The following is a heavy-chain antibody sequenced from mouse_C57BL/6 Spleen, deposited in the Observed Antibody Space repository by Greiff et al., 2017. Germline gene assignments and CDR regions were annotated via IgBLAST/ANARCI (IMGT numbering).Heavy chain of an antibody. D-gene: IGHD1-1*01. CDR2: IYPGDGAT. Sequence: QVQLQQSGAELVKPGASVKISCKASGYAFSSYWMNWVKQRPGKGLEWIGQIYPGDGATNYNGKFKGKATLTADKSSSTGYMQLSSLTSEDSAVYFGAKYGSSYGYYAMDYWGQGTSGTVSS. J-gene: IGHJ4*01. CDR3: AKYGSSYGYYAMDY. CDR1: GYAFSSYW. V-gene: IGHV1-80*01.